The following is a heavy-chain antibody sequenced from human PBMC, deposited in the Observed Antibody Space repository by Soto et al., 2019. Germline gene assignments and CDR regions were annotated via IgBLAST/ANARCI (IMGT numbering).Heavy chain of an antibody. CDR3: ARASTMIVVAQSPFDY. V-gene: IGHV3-48*03. J-gene: IGHJ4*02. CDR2: ISSSGSTI. Sequence: GSLRLSCAASGFTFSSYEMNWVRQAPGKGLEWVSYISSSGSTIYYADSVKGRFTISRDNAKNSLYLQMNSLRAEDTAVYYCARASTMIVVAQSPFDYWGQGTLVTVSS. D-gene: IGHD3-22*01. CDR1: GFTFSSYE.